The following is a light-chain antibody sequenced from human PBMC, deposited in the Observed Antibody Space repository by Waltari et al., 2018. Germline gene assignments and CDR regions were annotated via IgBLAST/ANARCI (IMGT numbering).Light chain of an antibody. Sequence: EVVLTQTPATLSLSPGERVTLSCRASQSVNNFVGWYQQKSGQAPRLLSYDASNRAAGIPARFSGSGSGTEFTLTITSLEPEDFAIYYCQQRSNLLTFGGGTKVEIK. CDR1: QSVNNF. CDR2: DAS. V-gene: IGKV3-11*01. J-gene: IGKJ4*01. CDR3: QQRSNLLT.